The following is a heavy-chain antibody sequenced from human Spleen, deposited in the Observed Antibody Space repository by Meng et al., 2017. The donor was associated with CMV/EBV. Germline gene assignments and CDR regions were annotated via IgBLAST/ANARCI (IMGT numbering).Heavy chain of an antibody. CDR2: INGDAKST. D-gene: IGHD2-2*01. J-gene: IGHJ4*02. CDR3: AKDLPPTLVVVVPAGFDY. CDR1: GFTFSSYW. Sequence: ETLSLTCAASGFTFSSYWMHWVRQVPGKGLVWVSHINGDAKSTNYADSVKGRFTISRDNSKNTLYLQMNSLRADDTAVYYCAKDLPPTLVVVVPAGFDYWGQGTLVTVSS. V-gene: IGHV3-74*01.